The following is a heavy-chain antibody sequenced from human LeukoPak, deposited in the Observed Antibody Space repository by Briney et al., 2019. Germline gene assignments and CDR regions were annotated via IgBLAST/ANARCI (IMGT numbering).Heavy chain of an antibody. CDR2: ISGSRT. J-gene: IGHJ4*02. CDR1: GFTFSSYW. V-gene: IGHV3-23*01. CDR3: AKVFRKDGDFHLFDY. D-gene: IGHD4-17*01. Sequence: GGSLRLSCTAFGFTFSSYWMHWVRQAPGKGLEWVSAISGSRTYYADSVKGRFTISRDNSKNTLSLQMNSLRAEDTAVYYCAKVFRKDGDFHLFDYWGQGTLVTVSS.